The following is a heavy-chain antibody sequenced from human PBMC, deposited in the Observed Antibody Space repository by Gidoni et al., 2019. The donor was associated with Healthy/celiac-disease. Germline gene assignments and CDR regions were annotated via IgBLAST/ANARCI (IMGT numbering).Heavy chain of an antibody. CDR1: GDSVSTNSAA. J-gene: IGHJ4*02. CDR3: ARTEVAIYLPFDY. V-gene: IGHV6-1*01. Sequence: QVQLQQSGPGLVKPSQNLSLTCAISGDSVSTNSAAWNWIRQSPSRGLEWLGRTYYRSKLYNDYAVSVKSRITINPDPSKNHFSLQLTSVTPEDTAVYYCARTEVAIYLPFDYWGQGTLVTVSS. D-gene: IGHD5-12*01. CDR2: TYYRSKLYN.